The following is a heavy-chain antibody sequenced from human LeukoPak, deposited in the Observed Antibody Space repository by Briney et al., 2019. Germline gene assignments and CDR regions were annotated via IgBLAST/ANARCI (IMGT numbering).Heavy chain of an antibody. J-gene: IGHJ4*02. D-gene: IGHD6-19*01. CDR3: ARETAVAGRGVDY. Sequence: KTSETLSLTCSVSGGPFSNLFWSWIRQPAGKGLEWIGRMYIGGTSNYNPSLKSRVNMSLDTSKNHFSLNLTSVTAADTAVYYCARETAVAGRGVDYWGQGTLVTVSS. V-gene: IGHV4-4*07. CDR2: MYIGGTS. CDR1: GGPFSNLF.